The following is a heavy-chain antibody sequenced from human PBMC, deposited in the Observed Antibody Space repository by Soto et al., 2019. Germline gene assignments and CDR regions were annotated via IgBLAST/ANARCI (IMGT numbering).Heavy chain of an antibody. J-gene: IGHJ5*02. D-gene: IGHD4-17*01. V-gene: IGHV1-69*02. CDR1: GGTFSSYT. CDR3: ARDLGDDYGDYVGFWFDP. CDR2: IIPILDIA. Sequence: QVQLVQSGAEVKKPGSSVKVSCKASGGTFSSYTISWVRQAPGQGLEWMGRIIPILDIANYAQRFQDRVTITADKSTSIAYMELSSLRSEDTAVYYCARDLGDDYGDYVGFWFDPWGQGTLVTVSS.